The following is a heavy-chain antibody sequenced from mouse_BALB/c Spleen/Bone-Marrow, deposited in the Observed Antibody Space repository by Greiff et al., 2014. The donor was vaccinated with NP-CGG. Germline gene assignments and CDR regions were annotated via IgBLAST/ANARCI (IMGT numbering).Heavy chain of an antibody. J-gene: IGHJ4*01. CDR2: IWADGST. V-gene: IGHV2-9*02. CDR1: GFSLTNYG. D-gene: IGHD1-2*01. Sequence: VQRVESGPGLVAPSQSLSITCTVSGFSLTNYGVHWVRQSPGKGLEWLGVIWADGSTNYNSALMSRLSISKDNSKSQVFFKMNSLLTDDTAMYYCARITTATGARDYWGQGTSVTVSS. CDR3: ARITTATGARDY.